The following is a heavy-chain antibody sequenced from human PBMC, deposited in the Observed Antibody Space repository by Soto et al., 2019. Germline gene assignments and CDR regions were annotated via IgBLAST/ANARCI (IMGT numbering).Heavy chain of an antibody. Sequence: SGPTLVNPTQTLTLTCSLSGFSLSTSGMGVGWIRQPPGKAPEWLAPIYWDDEKRYSPSLKSRLTITKNTSENRVVLTMTNMDPVDTATYYCVHRGLLATTFFQYWGPGTLVTVS. J-gene: IGHJ4*02. CDR3: VHRGLLATTFFQY. V-gene: IGHV2-5*02. CDR1: GFSLSTSGMG. D-gene: IGHD5-12*01. CDR2: IYWDDEK.